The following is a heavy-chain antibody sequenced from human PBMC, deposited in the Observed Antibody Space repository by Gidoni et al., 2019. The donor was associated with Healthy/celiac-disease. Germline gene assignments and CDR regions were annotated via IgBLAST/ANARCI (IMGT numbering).Heavy chain of an antibody. D-gene: IGHD3-22*01. CDR1: GGSFSGYY. CDR2: INYSGST. V-gene: IGHV4-34*01. CDR3: ARPQGYYDSSGFDY. Sequence: QVQLQQWGAGLLKPSETLSLTCAVYGGSFSGYYWIWIRQPPGKGLEWIVEINYSGSTNYNPSLKRRVTISVDTSKNQFSRKLSSVTAADTAVYYCARPQGYYDSSGFDYWGQGTLVTVSS. J-gene: IGHJ4*02.